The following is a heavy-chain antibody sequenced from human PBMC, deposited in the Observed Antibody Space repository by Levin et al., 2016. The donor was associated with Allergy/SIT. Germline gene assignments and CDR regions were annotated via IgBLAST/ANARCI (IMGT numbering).Heavy chain of an antibody. CDR2: IYYSGST. CDR3: ARTHGTVDYFDY. D-gene: IGHD1-1*01. V-gene: IGHV4-39*07. CDR1: GGSISSSSYY. J-gene: IGHJ4*02. Sequence: SETLSLTCTVSGGSISSSSYYWGWIRQPPGKGLEWIGSIYYSGSTNYNPSLKSRVTISVDTSKNQFSLKLSSVTAADTAVYYCARTHGTVDYFDYWGQGTLVTVSS.